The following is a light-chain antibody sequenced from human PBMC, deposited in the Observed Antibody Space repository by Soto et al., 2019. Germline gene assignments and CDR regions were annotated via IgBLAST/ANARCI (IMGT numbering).Light chain of an antibody. CDR3: QQADSFPLT. CDR2: AAA. J-gene: IGKJ4*01. V-gene: IGKV1-12*01. CDR1: RDISTW. Sequence: QMPQSPSSVSASVGDRVTITCRASRDISTWLGWYQHKPGKAPKLLIYAAANVYSGVPSRFTGSGSGTDFTLTITRLQPEDFATYFCQQADSFPLTFGGGTKVEL.